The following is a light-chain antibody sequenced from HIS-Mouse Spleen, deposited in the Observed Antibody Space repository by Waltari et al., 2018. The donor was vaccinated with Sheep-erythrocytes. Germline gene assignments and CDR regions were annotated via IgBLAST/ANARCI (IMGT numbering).Light chain of an antibody. Sequence: QSALTQPRSVSGSPGQSVTISCTGTSSDVGGYNYFSWYQQHPGKAPKLMIYDVSKRPSWVPDRFSGSKSGNTASLTISGLQAEDEADYYCCSYAGSYTFWVFGGGTKLTVL. CDR2: DVS. CDR1: SSDVGGYNY. CDR3: CSYAGSYTFWV. J-gene: IGLJ3*02. V-gene: IGLV2-11*01.